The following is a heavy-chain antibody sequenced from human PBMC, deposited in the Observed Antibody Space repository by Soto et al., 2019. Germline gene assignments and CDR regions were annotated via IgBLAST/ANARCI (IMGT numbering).Heavy chain of an antibody. CDR1: GYTFTGYY. CDR3: ARALGVAAARYYYYYYGMDV. D-gene: IGHD6-13*01. J-gene: IGHJ6*02. CDR2: INPNSGGT. Sequence: ASVKVSCKASGYTFTGYYMHWVRQAPGQGLEWMGWINPNSGGTNYAQKFQGWVTMTRDTSISTAYMELSRLRSDDTAVYHCARALGVAAARYYYYYYGMDVWGQGTTVTVSS. V-gene: IGHV1-2*04.